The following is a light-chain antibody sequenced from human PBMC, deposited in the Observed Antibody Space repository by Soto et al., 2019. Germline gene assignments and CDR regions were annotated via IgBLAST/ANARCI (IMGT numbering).Light chain of an antibody. CDR1: QNIINN. CDR3: QLCGSPLWG. V-gene: IGKV3-20*01. J-gene: IGKJ1*01. CDR2: AAS. Sequence: EKVLKNSPGTLSLSPGERATLSCRASQNIINNLAWYQQKPGQAPRLLIYAASSRATGIPDRFSGGGSGTDFTLTIIRLEPEDFAVYYCQLCGSPLWGFGQGTKVDI.